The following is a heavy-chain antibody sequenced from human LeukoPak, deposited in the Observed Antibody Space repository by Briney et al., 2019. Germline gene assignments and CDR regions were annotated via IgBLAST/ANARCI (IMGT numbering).Heavy chain of an antibody. J-gene: IGHJ4*02. CDR3: AAQGYYDSSGYSLDY. CDR1: GFTFSGYG. V-gene: IGHV3-30*03. Sequence: QPGGSLRLSCAASGFTFSGYGMHWVRQAPGKGLEWVAVISYDGSNKYYADSVKGRFTISRDNSKNTLYLQMNSLRAEDTAVYYCAAQGYYDSSGYSLDYWGQGTLVTVSS. D-gene: IGHD3-22*01. CDR2: ISYDGSNK.